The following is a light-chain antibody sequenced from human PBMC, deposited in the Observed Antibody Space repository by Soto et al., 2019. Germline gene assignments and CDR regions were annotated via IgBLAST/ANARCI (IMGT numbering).Light chain of an antibody. CDR3: SSYTSSSTYV. V-gene: IGLV2-14*01. J-gene: IGLJ1*01. CDR1: SSDVGAYNY. Sequence: QSALTQPAAVSGSPGQSITISCTGTSSDVGAYNYVSWYQQHPGKAPKLMIFEVSNRPSGVSNRFSGSKSGNTASLTISGLQAEDGADYYCSSYTSSSTYVFGTGTKLTVL. CDR2: EVS.